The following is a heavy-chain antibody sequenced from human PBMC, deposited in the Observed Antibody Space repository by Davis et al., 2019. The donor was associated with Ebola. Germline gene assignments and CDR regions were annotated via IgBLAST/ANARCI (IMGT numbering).Heavy chain of an antibody. CDR3: AREYYYDSSGYYSPYYYYGMDV. D-gene: IGHD3-22*01. CDR1: GYTFTSYG. J-gene: IGHJ6*02. V-gene: IGHV1-18*04. CDR2: ISAYNGNT. Sequence: ASVKVSCKASGYTFTSYGISWVRQAPGQGLKWMGWISAYNGNTNYAQKLQGRVTMTTDTSTSTAYMELRSLRSDDTAVYYCAREYYYDSSGYYSPYYYYGMDVWGQGTTVTVSS.